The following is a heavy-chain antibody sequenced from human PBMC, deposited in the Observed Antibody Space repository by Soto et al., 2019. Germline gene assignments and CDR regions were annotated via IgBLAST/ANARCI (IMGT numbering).Heavy chain of an antibody. V-gene: IGHV3-23*01. CDR1: GFTFSNYA. CDR2: FSGSASST. Sequence: GGSLRLSCAASGFTFSNYAMSWVRQAPGKGLEWVSSFSGSASSTYYADSVKGRFTISRDNSKNTLDLQMNSLRAEDTAVYYCAKGFGGDYVPLDYWGQGTLVTVSS. CDR3: AKGFGGDYVPLDY. J-gene: IGHJ4*02. D-gene: IGHD4-17*01.